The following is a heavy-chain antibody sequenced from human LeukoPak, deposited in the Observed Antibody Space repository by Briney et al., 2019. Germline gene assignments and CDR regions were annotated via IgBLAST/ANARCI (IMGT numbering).Heavy chain of an antibody. Sequence: GGSLRLSCAASGFTFSDYYMSWIRQAPGKGLEWVSYISSSGSTIYYADSVKGRFTISRDNSKNTLYLQMNSLRAEDTAVYYCAKDWPDAFDIWGQGTMVTVSS. CDR1: GFTFSDYY. CDR3: AKDWPDAFDI. CDR2: ISSSGSTI. V-gene: IGHV3-11*04. J-gene: IGHJ3*02.